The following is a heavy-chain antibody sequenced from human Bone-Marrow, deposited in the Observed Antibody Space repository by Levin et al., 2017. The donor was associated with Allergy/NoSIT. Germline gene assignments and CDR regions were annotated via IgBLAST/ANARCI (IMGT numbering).Heavy chain of an antibody. D-gene: IGHD1-7*01. Sequence: PSETLSLTCSVSGGSVSSVDDYWSWIRQPPGTGLEWIGFILYSGNTDYNPSLQSRVTISIDKSKNQFSLKLTSVTAADTATYFWDSDDWNYRSIPSTDWGHGTLVAVSS. CDR3: DSDDWNYRSIPSTD. V-gene: IGHV4-61*08. CDR2: ILYSGNT. CDR1: GGSVSSVDDY. J-gene: IGHJ4*03.